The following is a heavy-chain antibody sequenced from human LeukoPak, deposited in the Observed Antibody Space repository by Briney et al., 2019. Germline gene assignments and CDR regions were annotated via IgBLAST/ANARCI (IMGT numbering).Heavy chain of an antibody. CDR2: IRQDGSEK. CDR1: GFTFTDYW. Sequence: PGGSLRLSCAVSGFTFTDYWMNWVRQAPGKGLEWVASIRQDGSEKTYVDSVKGRFTISRDNTKNSLFLQVNSLRVEDTAVYYCARDGTAAGLYFDLWGQGTLVTVSS. V-gene: IGHV3-7*01. CDR3: ARDGTAAGLYFDL. D-gene: IGHD6-13*01. J-gene: IGHJ4*01.